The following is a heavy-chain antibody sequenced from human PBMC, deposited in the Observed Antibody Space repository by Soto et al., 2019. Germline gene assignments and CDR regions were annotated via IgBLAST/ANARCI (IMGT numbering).Heavy chain of an antibody. CDR1: GSTFSSYA. V-gene: IGHV3-30-3*01. CDR3: ARARRGSKNWFDP. D-gene: IGHD1-26*01. CDR2: ISYDGSNK. Sequence: PGGSLRLSCAASGSTFSSYAMHWVRQAPGKGLEWVAVISYDGSNKYYADSVKGRFTISRDNSKNTLYLQMNSLRAEDTAVYYCARARRGSKNWFDPWGQGTLVTVSS. J-gene: IGHJ5*02.